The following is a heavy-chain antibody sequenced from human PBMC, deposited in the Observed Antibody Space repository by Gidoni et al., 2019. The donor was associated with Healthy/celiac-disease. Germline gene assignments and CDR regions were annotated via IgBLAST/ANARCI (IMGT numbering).Heavy chain of an antibody. CDR3: TSVLHYYGSGSYYT. CDR1: GVTFRGSA. Sequence: EVQLVESGGGLVQPGGSRKLSCAASGVTFRGSAMHWVRQASGKGLEWVGRIRSKSNSYATAYAASVKGRFTISRDDSKNTAYLQMNSLKTEDTAVYYCTSVLHYYGSGSYYTGGQGTLVTVSS. CDR2: IRSKSNSYAT. J-gene: IGHJ4*02. D-gene: IGHD3-10*01. V-gene: IGHV3-73*02.